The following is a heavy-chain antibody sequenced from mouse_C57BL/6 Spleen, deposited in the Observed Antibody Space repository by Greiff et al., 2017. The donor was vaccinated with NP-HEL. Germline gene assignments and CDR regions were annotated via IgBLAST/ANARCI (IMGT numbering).Heavy chain of an antibody. D-gene: IGHD2-4*01. Sequence: QVQLQQPGAELVRPGSSVKLSCKASGYTFTSYWMHWVKQRPIQGLEWIGNIDPSDSETHYNQKFKDKATLTVDKSSSTAYMQLSSLTSEDSAVYYCARLCDYDGYYFDYWGQGTTLTVSS. CDR2: IDPSDSET. J-gene: IGHJ2*01. CDR1: GYTFTSYW. CDR3: ARLCDYDGYYFDY. V-gene: IGHV1-52*01.